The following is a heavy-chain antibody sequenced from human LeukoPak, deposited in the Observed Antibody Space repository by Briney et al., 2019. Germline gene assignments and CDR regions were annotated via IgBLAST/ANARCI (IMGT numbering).Heavy chain of an antibody. D-gene: IGHD3-3*01. CDR3: ARVLGFGVVQYGMDV. V-gene: IGHV4-34*01. Sequence: PSETLSLTCAVYGGSFSGYYWSWIHQPPGKGLEWIGEINHSGSTNYNPSLKSRVTISVDTSKNQFSLKLSSVTAADTAVYYCARVLGFGVVQYGMDVWGQGTTVTVSS. CDR2: INHSGST. CDR1: GGSFSGYY. J-gene: IGHJ6*02.